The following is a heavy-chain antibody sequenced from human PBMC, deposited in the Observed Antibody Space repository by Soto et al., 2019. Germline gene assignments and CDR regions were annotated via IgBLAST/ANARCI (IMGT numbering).Heavy chain of an antibody. CDR3: ARAPGYDFWSGPGSWFDP. CDR2: IYYSGST. J-gene: IGHJ5*02. CDR1: GGSISSSSYY. V-gene: IGHV4-39*01. Sequence: ETLSLTCTVSGGSISSSSYYWGWIRQPPGKGLEWIGSIYYSGSTYYNPSLKSRVTISVDTSKNQFSLKLSSVTAADTAVYYCARAPGYDFWSGPGSWFDPWGQGTLVTVSS. D-gene: IGHD3-3*01.